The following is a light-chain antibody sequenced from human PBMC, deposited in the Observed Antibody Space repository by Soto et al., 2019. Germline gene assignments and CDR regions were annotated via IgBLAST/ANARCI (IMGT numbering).Light chain of an antibody. V-gene: IGKV1-39*01. J-gene: IGKJ2*02. CDR1: QSIFSY. CDR2: AAS. CDR3: PQSHSAPRT. Sequence: DIQMTQSPSSLSASVGDRVTITCRSSQSIFSYLNWYQQKAGEAPQLLIYAASSLQSGVPARFSAGASGTAFTLSFISPHPEDSPIYYCPQSHSAPRTFGQGTKLEIQ.